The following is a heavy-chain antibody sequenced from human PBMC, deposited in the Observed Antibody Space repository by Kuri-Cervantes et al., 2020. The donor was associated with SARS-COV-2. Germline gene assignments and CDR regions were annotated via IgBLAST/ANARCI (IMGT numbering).Heavy chain of an antibody. V-gene: IGHV4-61*02. Sequence: SCTVSGGSISSGSYYWSWIRQPAGKGLEWIGRIYTSGSTNYNPSLKSRVTMSVDTSKNQFSLKLTSVTAADTAVYYCTRAGYDNSGYYYSFDFWGQGTLVTVSS. CDR2: IYTSGST. J-gene: IGHJ4*02. CDR1: GGSISSGSYY. D-gene: IGHD3-22*01. CDR3: TRAGYDNSGYYYSFDF.